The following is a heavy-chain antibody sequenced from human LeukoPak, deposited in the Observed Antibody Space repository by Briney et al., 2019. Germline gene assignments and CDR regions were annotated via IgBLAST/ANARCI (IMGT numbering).Heavy chain of an antibody. CDR3: AKDIGASIHDAFDI. V-gene: IGHV3-9*01. Sequence: GRSLRLSCAASGFTFYDYAMHWVRQAPGKGLEWVSGISWNSGSIGYADSVKGRFTISRDNAKNSLYLQMNSLRAEDTALYYCAKDIGASIHDAFDIWGQGTMATVSS. D-gene: IGHD3-16*01. J-gene: IGHJ3*02. CDR2: ISWNSGSI. CDR1: GFTFYDYA.